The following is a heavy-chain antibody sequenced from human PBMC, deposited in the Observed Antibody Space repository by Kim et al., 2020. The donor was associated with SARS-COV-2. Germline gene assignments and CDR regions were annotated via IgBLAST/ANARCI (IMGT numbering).Heavy chain of an antibody. D-gene: IGHD3-10*01. Sequence: SETLSLTCTVSGGSISSGGYYWSWIRQHPGKGLEWIGYIYYSGSTYYNPSLKSRVTISVDTSKNQFSLKLSSVTAADTAVYYCARESGFYGGGWFDPWGQGTLVTVSS. CDR3: ARESGFYGGGWFDP. J-gene: IGHJ5*02. CDR1: GGSISSGGYY. V-gene: IGHV4-31*03. CDR2: IYYSGST.